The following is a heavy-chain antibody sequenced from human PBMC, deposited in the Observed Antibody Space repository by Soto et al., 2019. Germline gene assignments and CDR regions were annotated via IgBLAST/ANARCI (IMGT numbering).Heavy chain of an antibody. CDR3: AHRPPLGGIATPRTWFDT. V-gene: IGHV2-5*01. CDR2: IYWNDNT. J-gene: IGHJ5*02. CDR1: GFSLSTSGEG. Sequence: GSGPTLVNPTQTLTLTCIVSGFSLSTSGEGVGWIRQPPGKALEWLGVIYWNDNTRYSPSLKNRLTITKDTSKNQVVLTMANMGPVDTATYYCAHRPPLGGIATPRTWFDTWGQGTLVTVSS. D-gene: IGHD6-13*01.